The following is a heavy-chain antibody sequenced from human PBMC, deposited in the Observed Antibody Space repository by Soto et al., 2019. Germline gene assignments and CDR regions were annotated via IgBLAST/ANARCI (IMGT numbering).Heavy chain of an antibody. CDR1: GGTFSSYA. D-gene: IGHD6-19*01. V-gene: IGHV1-69*13. CDR2: IIPIFGTA. Sequence: SVKVSCKXSGGTFSSYAISWVRQAPGQGLEWMGGIIPIFGTANYAQKFQGRVTITADESTSTAYMELSSLRSEDTAVYYCARDHLSVAGTSPYYYYGMDVWGQGTTVTVSS. CDR3: ARDHLSVAGTSPYYYYGMDV. J-gene: IGHJ6*02.